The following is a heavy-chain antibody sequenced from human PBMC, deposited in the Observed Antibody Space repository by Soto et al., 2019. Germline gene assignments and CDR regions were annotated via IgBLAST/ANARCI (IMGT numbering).Heavy chain of an antibody. Sequence: GGSLRLSCTVSGFAFRHNYLTWIRQAPGKGLEWLSYISTSGSPAYYADSVKGRFTISTDNAKKSLYLQMDNLRAEDTAVYYCARVTTFYDILTSSYALNYFDYWGQGTRVTVSS. CDR2: ISTSGSPA. CDR3: ARVTTFYDILTSSYALNYFDY. V-gene: IGHV3-11*01. CDR1: GFAFRHNY. D-gene: IGHD3-9*01. J-gene: IGHJ4*02.